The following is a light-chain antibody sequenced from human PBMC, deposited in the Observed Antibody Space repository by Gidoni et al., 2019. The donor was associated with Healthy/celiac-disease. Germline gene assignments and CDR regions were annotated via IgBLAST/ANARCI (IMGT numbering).Light chain of an antibody. V-gene: IGLV1-40*01. CDR1: SSNIGAGYD. CDR3: QSYDSSLSGYWV. J-gene: IGLJ3*02. Sequence: QSVLTQPPSVSVAPGQRVTLSCTGSSSNIGAGYDVHWYQQLPGTAPKLLIYGNSNRPSGVPDRFSGSKSGTSASLAITGLQAEDEADYYCQSYDSSLSGYWVFGGGTKLTVL. CDR2: GNS.